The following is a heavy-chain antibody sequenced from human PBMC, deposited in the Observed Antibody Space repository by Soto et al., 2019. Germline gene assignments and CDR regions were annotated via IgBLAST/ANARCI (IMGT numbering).Heavy chain of an antibody. V-gene: IGHV4-39*01. CDR3: ARLGSSGWYQGSYFDY. Sequence: QLQLQESGPGLVKPSETLSLTCIVSGGSITRNNHYWGWIRQSQGKGMVWIGSILYSGSTNYNPALKSRVTLSVETSKNQFSLKMSSVTAADTALYYCARLGSSGWYQGSYFDYWGQGTLVTVSS. J-gene: IGHJ4*02. CDR2: ILYSGST. CDR1: GGSITRNNHY. D-gene: IGHD6-19*01.